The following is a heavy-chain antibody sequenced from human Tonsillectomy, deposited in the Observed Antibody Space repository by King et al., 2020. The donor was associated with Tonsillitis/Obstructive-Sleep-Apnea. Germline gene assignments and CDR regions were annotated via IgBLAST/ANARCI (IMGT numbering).Heavy chain of an antibody. V-gene: IGHV3-21*01. Sequence: VQLVESGGGLVKPGGSLRLSCAASGFTFSSYSMNWVRQAPGKGLEWVSSISSSSSYIYYADSVKGRFTISRDNAKNSLYLQMNSLRAEDTAVYYCARDSAGDSGYDSCYDYWGQGTLVTVSS. CDR2: ISSSSSYI. CDR1: GFTFSSYS. CDR3: ARDSAGDSGYDSCYDY. J-gene: IGHJ4*02. D-gene: IGHD5-12*01.